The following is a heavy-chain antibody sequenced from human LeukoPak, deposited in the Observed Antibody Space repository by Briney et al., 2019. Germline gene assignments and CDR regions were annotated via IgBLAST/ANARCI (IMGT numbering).Heavy chain of an antibody. V-gene: IGHV3-49*03. CDR1: GFTFGDYA. CDR2: IRSKAYGGTT. Sequence: GGSLRLSCTASGFTFGDYAMSWFRQAPGKGLEWGGFIRSKAYGGTTEYAASVKGRFTISRDDSKSIAYLQMNSLKTEDTAVYYCTRVEGLRYFDWLLGPGDYWGQGTLVTVSS. CDR3: TRVEGLRYFDWLLGPGDY. D-gene: IGHD3-9*01. J-gene: IGHJ4*02.